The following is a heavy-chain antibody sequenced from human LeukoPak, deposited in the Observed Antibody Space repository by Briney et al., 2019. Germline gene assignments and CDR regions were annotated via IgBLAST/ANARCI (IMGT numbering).Heavy chain of an antibody. CDR1: GYTFTGYY. CDR3: AKDDGWVQYAN. Sequence: VASVKVSCKASGYTFTGYYMHWVRQAPGQGLEWMGWINPNSGGANYAQKFQGRVTMTRDTSISTAYMELSRLRSDDTAVYYCAKDDGWVQYANWGQGTLVTVSS. J-gene: IGHJ4*02. D-gene: IGHD5-24*01. V-gene: IGHV1-2*02. CDR2: INPNSGGA.